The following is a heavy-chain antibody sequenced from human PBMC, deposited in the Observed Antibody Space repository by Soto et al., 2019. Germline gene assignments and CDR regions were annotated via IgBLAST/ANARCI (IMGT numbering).Heavy chain of an antibody. CDR1: GGSISSSSYY. J-gene: IGHJ6*03. CDR2: IYYSGST. V-gene: IGHV4-39*01. CDR3: ARGQEYSNHMAV. Sequence: SETLSLTCTVSGGSISSSSYYWGWIRQPPGKGLEWIGSIYYSGSTYYNPSLKSRVTISVDTSKNQFSLKLSSVTAADTAVYYCARGQEYSNHMAVWGKGTTVPVSS. D-gene: IGHD6-6*01.